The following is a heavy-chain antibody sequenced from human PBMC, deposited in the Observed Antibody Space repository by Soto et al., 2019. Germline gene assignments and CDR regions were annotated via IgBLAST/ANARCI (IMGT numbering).Heavy chain of an antibody. CDR3: AREEGIAYGMDV. CDR2: ISSSSSYT. Sequence: QVQLVESGGGLVKPGGSLRLSCAASGFTFSDYYMSCIRQAPGKGLEWVSYISSSSSYTNYADSVKGRFTISRDNAKNSLYLQMNSLRAEDTAVYYCAREEGIAYGMDVWGQGTTVTVSS. J-gene: IGHJ6*02. D-gene: IGHD6-13*01. V-gene: IGHV3-11*05. CDR1: GFTFSDYY.